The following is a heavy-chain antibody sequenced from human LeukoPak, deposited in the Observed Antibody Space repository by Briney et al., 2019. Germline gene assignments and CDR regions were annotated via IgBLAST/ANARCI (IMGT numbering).Heavy chain of an antibody. J-gene: IGHJ6*02. V-gene: IGHV4-39*07. Sequence: PSETLSLTCTVSGGSISSSSYYWGWIRQPPGKGLEWIGSIYYSGSTYYNPSLKSRVTISVDTSKNQFSLKLSSVTAADTAVYYCARDFRIAAAGLYYYYGMDVWGQGTTVTVSS. CDR3: ARDFRIAAAGLYYYYGMDV. CDR1: GGSISSSSYY. CDR2: IYYSGST. D-gene: IGHD6-13*01.